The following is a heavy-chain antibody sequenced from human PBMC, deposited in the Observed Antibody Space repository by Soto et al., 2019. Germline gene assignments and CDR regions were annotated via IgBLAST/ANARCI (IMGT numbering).Heavy chain of an antibody. D-gene: IGHD2-2*01. V-gene: IGHV5-10-1*01. CDR2: IDPSDSYT. J-gene: IGHJ6*02. CDR1: GYSFTSYW. Sequence: GEPLKISCKGSGYSFTSYWISWVRQMPGKGLEWMGRIDPSDSYTNYSPSFQGHVTISADKSISTAYLQWSSLKASDTAMYYCARHPPHCSSTSCHYYYYYGMDVWGQGTTVTVSS. CDR3: ARHPPHCSSTSCHYYYYYGMDV.